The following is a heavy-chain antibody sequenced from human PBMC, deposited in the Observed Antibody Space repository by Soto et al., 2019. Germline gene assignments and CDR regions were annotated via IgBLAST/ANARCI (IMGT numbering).Heavy chain of an antibody. CDR2: IYHSGST. Sequence: SGSGLVKPSQTLSLTCAVSGGSISSGGYSWSWIRQPPGKGLEWIGYIYHSGSTYYNPSLKSRVTISVDRSKNQFSLKLSSVTAADTAVYYCARGNVVAIDYWGQGTLVTVSS. CDR1: GGSISSGGYS. V-gene: IGHV4-30-2*01. CDR3: ARGNVVAIDY. D-gene: IGHD2-21*01. J-gene: IGHJ4*02.